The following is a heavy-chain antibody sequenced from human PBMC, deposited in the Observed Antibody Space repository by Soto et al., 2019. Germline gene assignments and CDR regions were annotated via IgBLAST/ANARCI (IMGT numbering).Heavy chain of an antibody. CDR2: IYYSGNT. Sequence: PSETLSLTCNVSGGSISNYYWSWIRQPPGKGLEWIGYIYYSGNTKYNPSLQSRVTISVDTSKNQFSLNLNSVTTADTAVYFCARGGSGTYYYFDYWGRGTLVTVSS. CDR3: ARGGSGTYYYFDY. CDR1: GGSISNYY. V-gene: IGHV4-59*01. D-gene: IGHD1-26*01. J-gene: IGHJ4*02.